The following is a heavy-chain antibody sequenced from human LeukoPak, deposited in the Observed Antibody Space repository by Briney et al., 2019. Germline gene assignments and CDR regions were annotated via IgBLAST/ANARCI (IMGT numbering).Heavy chain of an antibody. CDR2: ISAYNGNT. V-gene: IGHV1-18*01. Sequence: ASVKVSCKASGYTFTSYGISWVRQAPGQGLEGMGWISAYNGNTNYAQKLQGRVTMTTDTSTSTAYMELRSLRSDDTAVYYCARDRYCSSTSCYDYYYYYYMDVWGKGTTVTVSS. CDR1: GYTFTSYG. D-gene: IGHD2-2*01. CDR3: ARDRYCSSTSCYDYYYYYYMDV. J-gene: IGHJ6*03.